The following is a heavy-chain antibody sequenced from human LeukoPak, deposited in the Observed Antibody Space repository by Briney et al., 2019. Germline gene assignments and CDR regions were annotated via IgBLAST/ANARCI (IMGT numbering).Heavy chain of an antibody. J-gene: IGHJ1*01. Sequence: SETLSLTCTVSGGSISSSSYYWGWIRQPPGKGLEWIGSIYYSGSTYYNPSLKSRVTISVDTSKNQFSLKLSSVTAADTAVYYCARGYYGSGSYPPLHEYFRHWGQGTLVTVSS. CDR1: GGSISSSSYY. V-gene: IGHV4-39*01. CDR3: ARGYYGSGSYPPLHEYFRH. D-gene: IGHD3-10*01. CDR2: IYYSGST.